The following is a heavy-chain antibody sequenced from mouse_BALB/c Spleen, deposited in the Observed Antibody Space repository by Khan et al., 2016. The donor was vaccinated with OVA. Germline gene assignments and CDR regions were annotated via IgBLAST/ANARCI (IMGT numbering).Heavy chain of an antibody. V-gene: IGHV1-7*01. D-gene: IGHD2-5*01. CDR3: TSHCSTYTWFDY. Sequence: QVQLQQSGAELAKPGASVKMSCKASGYTFTNYWMHWVKQRPGQGLKWIGYIDPTTGYTEYNQKFKDKATLTADKSSSTAYMQLSSLTSKDSAVYYCTSHCSTYTWFDYWGQGTLVTVSA. CDR1: GYTFTNYW. CDR2: IDPTTGYT. J-gene: IGHJ3*01.